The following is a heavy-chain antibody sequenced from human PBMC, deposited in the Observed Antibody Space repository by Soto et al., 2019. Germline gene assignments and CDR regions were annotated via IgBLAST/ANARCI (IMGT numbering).Heavy chain of an antibody. CDR2: ISYSGST. CDR3: ARADPDASVGY. V-gene: IGHV4-59*01. D-gene: IGHD2-15*01. CDR1: GGSMSSYY. Sequence: SETPSLTCTVSGGSMSSYYWTWLRQSPGRGLEWIGYISYSGSTYYNPSLRSRVTISADTSKNQFSLRMNSMIAADTAVYYCARADPDASVGYWGQGTLVTVS. J-gene: IGHJ4*02.